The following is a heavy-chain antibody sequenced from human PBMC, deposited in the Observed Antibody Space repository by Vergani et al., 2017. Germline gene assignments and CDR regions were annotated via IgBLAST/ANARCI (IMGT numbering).Heavy chain of an antibody. Sequence: EVQLVESGGGLVKPGGSLRLSCAASGFTFSSYSMNWVRQAPGKGLEWVSSISSSSSYIYYADSVKGRFTISRDNAKNSLYLQMNSLRAEDTAVYYCARADIVLMVYAPPDYWGQGTQVTVSS. J-gene: IGHJ4*02. CDR3: ARADIVLMVYAPPDY. CDR1: GFTFSSYS. CDR2: ISSSSSYI. D-gene: IGHD2-8*01. V-gene: IGHV3-21*01.